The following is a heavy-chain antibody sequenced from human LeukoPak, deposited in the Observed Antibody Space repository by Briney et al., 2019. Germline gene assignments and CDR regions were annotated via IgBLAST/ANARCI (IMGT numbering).Heavy chain of an antibody. CDR1: GYSISSGYY. V-gene: IGHV4-38-2*02. D-gene: IGHD1-26*01. CDR3: ARDVGATI. J-gene: IGHJ3*02. CDR2: IYHSGST. Sequence: SETLSLTCTVSGYSISSGYYWGWIRQPPGKGLEWIGSIYHSGSTYYNPSLKSRVTISVDTSKNQFSLKLSSVTAADTAVYYCARDVGATIWGQGTMVTVSS.